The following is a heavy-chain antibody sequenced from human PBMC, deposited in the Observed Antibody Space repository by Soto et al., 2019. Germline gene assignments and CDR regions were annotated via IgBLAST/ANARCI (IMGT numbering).Heavy chain of an antibody. V-gene: IGHV3-23*01. CDR3: AKARDQPCVRLPFDH. J-gene: IGHJ4*02. Sequence: EVQLLESGGGLVQPGGSLRLSCVGSGFFFSSYTMTWVRQAPGKGLEWVSSFSATSENTYYADSVRGRFTISRDNSKKPLSRQMNSLTAEDPAMYYCAKARDQPCVRLPFDHWAQGILAIVSS. CDR1: GFFFSSYT. D-gene: IGHD2-2*01. CDR2: FSATSENT.